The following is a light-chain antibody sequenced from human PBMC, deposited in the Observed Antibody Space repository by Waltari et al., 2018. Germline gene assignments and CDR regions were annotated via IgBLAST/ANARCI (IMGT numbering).Light chain of an antibody. CDR1: RRLITW. CDR2: KAA. Sequence: DLQMTPSPSTLSSFVGARVTSTSRAGRRLITWLSLYQQHPGKAPSLLIYKAARLKSRVPSRFSGSGSGTEFTLTSSSLQPDDFASYYCQQYYDSSTFGQGTKLELK. CDR3: QQYYDSST. J-gene: IGKJ1*01. V-gene: IGKV1-5*03.